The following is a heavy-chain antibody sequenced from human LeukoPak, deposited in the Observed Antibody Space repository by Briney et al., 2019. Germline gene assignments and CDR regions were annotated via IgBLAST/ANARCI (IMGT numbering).Heavy chain of an antibody. D-gene: IGHD6-13*01. Sequence: GGSLRLSCAAPGYTFSSYAMSWVCQAPGKGLEWVSSISSSISYIYYADSVKGRFTISRDNAKNSLYLQMNSLRAEDTAVYYCARVQTYSSSWYGDYFDYWGQGTLVTVSS. CDR3: ARVQTYSSSWYGDYFDY. J-gene: IGHJ4*02. CDR2: ISSSISYI. V-gene: IGHV3-21*01. CDR1: GYTFSSYA.